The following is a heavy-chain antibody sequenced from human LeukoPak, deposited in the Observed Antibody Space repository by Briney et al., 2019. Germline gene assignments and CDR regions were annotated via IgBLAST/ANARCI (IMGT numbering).Heavy chain of an antibody. CDR3: ARGRLARSPYFDY. Sequence: ASETLSLTCTVSGGSFSSYYWSWIRQPPGKGLEWLGYIYFSGCTNYNPSLKSRVTISVDTSKNQFSLNLTSVTAADTAVYYCARGRLARSPYFDYWGQGTLATVSS. V-gene: IGHV4-59*01. D-gene: IGHD6-19*01. CDR2: IYFSGCT. J-gene: IGHJ4*02. CDR1: GGSFSSYY.